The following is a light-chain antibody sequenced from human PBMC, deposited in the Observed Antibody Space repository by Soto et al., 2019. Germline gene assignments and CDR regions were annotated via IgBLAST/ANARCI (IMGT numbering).Light chain of an antibody. CDR1: QGISSH. V-gene: IGKV1-9*01. CDR2: ATS. J-gene: IGKJ4*01. Sequence: DIQLTQSPSFLSASVGDRVTITCRASQGISSHLAWYQQKPGTAPKLLICATSTLQSGVPSRFSGSGSGTDFTLTISSLQPEDFATYYCQQLNSFPLTFGGGTKVEIK. CDR3: QQLNSFPLT.